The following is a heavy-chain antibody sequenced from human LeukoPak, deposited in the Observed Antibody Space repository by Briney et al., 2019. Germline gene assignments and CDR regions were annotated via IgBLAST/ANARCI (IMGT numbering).Heavy chain of an antibody. Sequence: GGSLRLSCAASGFTFSSYEMNWVRQAPGKGLEWVSYISSSGSTIYYADSVKGRFTISRDNSKNTLYLQMNSLRAEDTAVYYCAKDSAMVRGVNFDFDYWGQGTLVTVSS. J-gene: IGHJ4*02. D-gene: IGHD3-10*01. CDR2: ISSSGSTI. CDR1: GFTFSSYE. V-gene: IGHV3-48*03. CDR3: AKDSAMVRGVNFDFDY.